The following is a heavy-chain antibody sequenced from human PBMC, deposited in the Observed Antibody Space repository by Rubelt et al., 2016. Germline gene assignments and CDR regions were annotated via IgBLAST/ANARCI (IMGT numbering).Heavy chain of an antibody. CDR1: GGTFSSYA. D-gene: IGHD3-3*01. Sequence: QVQLVQSGAEVKKPGSSVKVSCKASGGTFSSYAISWVRQAPGQGLEWMGRIIPILGIANYAQKFQGRVTITADKSTSTADEELSSLRSEDTAVYYCAREESLTIFGHYGMDVWGQGTTVTVSS. J-gene: IGHJ6*02. CDR2: IIPILGIA. CDR3: AREESLTIFGHYGMDV. V-gene: IGHV1-69*09.